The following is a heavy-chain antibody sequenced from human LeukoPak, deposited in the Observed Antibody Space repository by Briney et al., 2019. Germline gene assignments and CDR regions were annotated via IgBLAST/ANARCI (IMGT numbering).Heavy chain of an antibody. Sequence: GGALRHSCAASGYTFSRYVMYSVRQALGKGLEWVSYISSSGIFIYYADSVKGRFTISRDNAKNSLYLQMNSLRAEDTAVYYCARDRGVGATDYWGQGTLVTVSS. D-gene: IGHD1-26*01. J-gene: IGHJ4*02. CDR3: ARDRGVGATDY. CDR1: GYTFSRYV. V-gene: IGHV3-48*03. CDR2: ISSSGIFI.